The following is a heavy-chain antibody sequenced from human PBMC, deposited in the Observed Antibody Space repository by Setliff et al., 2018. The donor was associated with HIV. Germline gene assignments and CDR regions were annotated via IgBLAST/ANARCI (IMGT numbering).Heavy chain of an antibody. V-gene: IGHV1-2*02. CDR1: GYTFTDYF. CDR3: AKWVDDNSEGSYYHYMDV. D-gene: IGHD6-25*01. CDR2: INPDSGGT. J-gene: IGHJ6*03. Sequence: GASVKVSCKAFGYTFTDYFIHWVRQAPGQGLEWMGWINPDSGGTNYAQKFQGRVTMTTDTSTSTVYMELTSLTSDDTAVYYCAKWVDDNSEGSYYHYMDVWGNGASVTAP.